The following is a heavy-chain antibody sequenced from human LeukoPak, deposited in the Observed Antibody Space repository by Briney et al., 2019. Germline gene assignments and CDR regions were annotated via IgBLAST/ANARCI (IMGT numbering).Heavy chain of an antibody. CDR3: ARHNIAYGRIYYFDY. CDR1: GGSISSYY. V-gene: IGHV4-59*08. CDR2: THYSGST. J-gene: IGHJ4*02. Sequence: SETLSLTCTVSGGSISSYYWSWIRQPPGKGLEWIGYTHYSGSTNYNPSLQSRVTISVDTSKNQFSLRLNSVTAADTAVFYCARHNIAYGRIYYFDYWGQGTLVTVSS. D-gene: IGHD4-17*01.